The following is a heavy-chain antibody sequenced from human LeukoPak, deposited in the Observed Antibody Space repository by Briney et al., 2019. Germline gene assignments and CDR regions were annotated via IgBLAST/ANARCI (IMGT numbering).Heavy chain of an antibody. CDR1: GFTLSSYG. CDR3: AKDLPPMKGLDY. J-gene: IGHJ4*02. Sequence: PGRSLRLSCAASGFTLSSYGMHWVRQAPGKGLEWVAVIWYDGSNKYYADSVKGRFTISRDNSKNTLYLQMNSLRAEDTAVYYCAKDLPPMKGLDYWGQRTLVTVSS. CDR2: IWYDGSNK. V-gene: IGHV3-33*06.